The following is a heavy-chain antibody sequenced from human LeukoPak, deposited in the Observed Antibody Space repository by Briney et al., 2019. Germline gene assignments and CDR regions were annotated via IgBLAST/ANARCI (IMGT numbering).Heavy chain of an antibody. V-gene: IGHV4-30-4*08. Sequence: SETLSLTCTVSGGSISSGDYYWSWIRQPPGKGLEWIGYIYYSGSTYYNPSLKSRVTISVDTSKNQFSLKLSSVTAADTAVYYCAREVVVAAGYDYWGQGTLVTVSS. D-gene: IGHD2-15*01. CDR3: AREVVVAAGYDY. J-gene: IGHJ4*02. CDR2: IYYSGST. CDR1: GGSISSGDYY.